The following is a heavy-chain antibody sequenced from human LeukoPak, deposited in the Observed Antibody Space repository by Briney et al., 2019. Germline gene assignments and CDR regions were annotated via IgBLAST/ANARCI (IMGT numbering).Heavy chain of an antibody. CDR2: ITGSGGNT. CDR1: GFTFSSYW. Sequence: GGSLRLSCAASGFTFSSYWMHWVRQAPGKGLEWVSAITGSGGNTYYADSVKGRFTISRDNSKNTVFLQMNSLRAEDTAVYYCAKWGDYDVLTGYYVSDYWGQGTLVTVSS. J-gene: IGHJ4*02. D-gene: IGHD3-9*01. V-gene: IGHV3-23*01. CDR3: AKWGDYDVLTGYYVSDY.